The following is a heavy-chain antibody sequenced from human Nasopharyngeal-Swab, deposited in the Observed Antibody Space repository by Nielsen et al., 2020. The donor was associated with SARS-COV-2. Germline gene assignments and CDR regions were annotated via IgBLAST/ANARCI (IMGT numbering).Heavy chain of an antibody. CDR3: ARGWDGDYQIDY. Sequence: SETLSLTCAVSGYSMNSGYYWGWIRQPPGKGLEWIGEINHSGSTNYNPSLKSRVTISVDTSKNQFSLKLSSVTAADTAVYYCARGWDGDYQIDYWGQGTLVTVSS. V-gene: IGHV4-34*01. CDR2: INHSGST. D-gene: IGHD4-17*01. J-gene: IGHJ4*02. CDR1: GYSMNSGYY.